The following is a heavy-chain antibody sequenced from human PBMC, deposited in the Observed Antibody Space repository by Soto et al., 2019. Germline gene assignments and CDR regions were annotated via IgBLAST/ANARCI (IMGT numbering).Heavy chain of an antibody. D-gene: IGHD3-22*01. CDR2: IHYSETI. Sequence: QVQLQESGPGLVKASQTLSLTCTVSGASVNSGDYYWSWVRQPQGRGLEWIGYIHYSETIYYNPSLKRRVQILVETFKNQFSLEVSSVTAADTAVYYCARAHRYYDYPDIWGQGTTVTVSS. V-gene: IGHV4-30-4*01. J-gene: IGHJ3*02. CDR1: GASVNSGDYY. CDR3: ARAHRYYDYPDI.